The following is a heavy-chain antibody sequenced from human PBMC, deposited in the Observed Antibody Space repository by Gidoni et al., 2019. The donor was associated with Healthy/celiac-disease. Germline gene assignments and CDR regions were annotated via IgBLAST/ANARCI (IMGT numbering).Heavy chain of an antibody. CDR3: ARDINCSSTSCYGTVPYY. CDR1: VSTFCSYT. D-gene: IGHD2-2*01. J-gene: IGHJ4*02. V-gene: IGHV3-21*01. CDR2: IRSRNRYR. Sequence: EVQLVESGGGLVKPGGSLRLSCGASVSTFCSYTMNWVRQSPAKGLEWLSAIRSRNRYRYCEDSVKGRFTISIDNAKNSLYLQMNSLRAEYTAVDYCARDINCSSTSCYGTVPYYWGQGTLVTVSS.